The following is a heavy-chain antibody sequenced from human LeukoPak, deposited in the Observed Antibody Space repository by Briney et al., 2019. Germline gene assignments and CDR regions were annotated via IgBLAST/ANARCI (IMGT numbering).Heavy chain of an antibody. CDR1: GGSISSYY. V-gene: IGHV4-59*12. CDR2: IYYSGST. Sequence: PSETLSLTCTVSGGSISSYYWSWIRQPPGKGLEWIGYIYYSGSTNYNPSPKSRVTISVDTSKNQFSLKLSSVTAADTAVYYCARNWDGSGSYLNWFDPWGQGTLVTVSS. CDR3: ARNWDGSGSYLNWFDP. D-gene: IGHD3-10*01. J-gene: IGHJ5*02.